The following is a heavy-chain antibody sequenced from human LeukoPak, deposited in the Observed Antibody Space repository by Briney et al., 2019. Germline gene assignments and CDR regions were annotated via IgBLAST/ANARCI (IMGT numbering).Heavy chain of an antibody. D-gene: IGHD2-2*01. J-gene: IGHJ6*03. CDR1: GGTFSSYA. Sequence: SVKVSCKASGGTFSSYAISWVRQAPGQGLEWMGGIIPIFGTANYAQKFQGRVTITTDESTSTAYMELSSLRSEDTAMYYCARHDVGYCSSTSCGTEYYYYYYMDVWGKGTTVTVSS. CDR2: IIPIFGTA. CDR3: ARHDVGYCSSTSCGTEYYYYYYMDV. V-gene: IGHV1-69*05.